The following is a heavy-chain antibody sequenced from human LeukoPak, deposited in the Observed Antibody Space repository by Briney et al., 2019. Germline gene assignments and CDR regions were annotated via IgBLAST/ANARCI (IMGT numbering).Heavy chain of an antibody. V-gene: IGHV1-2*04. CDR2: INPNSGGT. CDR1: GYTFTGYY. D-gene: IGHD5-18*01. J-gene: IGHJ4*02. Sequence: ASVKVSCKASGYTFTGYYMHWVRQAPGQGLEWMGWINPNSGGTNYAQKFQGWVTMTRDTSISTAYMELSRLRSDDTAVYYCARTRGYSYGYEDYWGQGTLVTVSS. CDR3: ARTRGYSYGYEDY.